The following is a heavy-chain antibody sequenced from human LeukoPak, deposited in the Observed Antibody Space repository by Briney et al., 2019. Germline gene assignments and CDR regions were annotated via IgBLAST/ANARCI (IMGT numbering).Heavy chain of an antibody. CDR2: INPSGGST. D-gene: IGHD6-13*01. CDR3: ARDSAAAGVDY. J-gene: IGHJ4*02. V-gene: IGHV1-46*01. CDR1: GYTFTSYY. Sequence: ASVKVSCKASGYTFTSYYMHWVRQAPGQGPEWMGIINPSGGSTSYAQKFQGRVTMTRDMSTSTVYMELSSLRSEDTAVYYCARDSAAAGVDYWGQGTLVTVSS.